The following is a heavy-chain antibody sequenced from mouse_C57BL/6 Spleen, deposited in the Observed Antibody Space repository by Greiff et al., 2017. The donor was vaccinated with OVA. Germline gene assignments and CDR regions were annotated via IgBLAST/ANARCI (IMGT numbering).Heavy chain of an antibody. V-gene: IGHV1-26*01. CDR1: GYTFTDYY. CDR2: INPNNGGT. J-gene: IGHJ4*01. CDR3: ARGGNWDAMDY. Sequence: VQLQQSGPELVKPGASVKISCKASGYTFTDYYMNWVKQSHGKSLEWIGDINPNNGGTSYNQKFKGKATLTVDKSSSTAYMELRSLTSEDSAVYYCARGGNWDAMDYWGQGTSVTVSS. D-gene: IGHD4-1*01.